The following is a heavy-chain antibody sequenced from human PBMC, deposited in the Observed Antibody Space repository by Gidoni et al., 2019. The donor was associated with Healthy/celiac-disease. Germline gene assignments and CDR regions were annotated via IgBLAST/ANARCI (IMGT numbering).Heavy chain of an antibody. CDR2: IWYDGSNK. Sequence: QVQLVESGGGVVQPGRSLRLSCAASGFTFSSYGMHWVRQAPGKGLEWVAVIWYDGSNKYYADSVKGRFTISRDNSKNTLYLQMNSLRAEDTAVYYCARDLDSYGSRYFDLWGRGTLVTVSS. CDR3: ARDLDSYGSRYFDL. V-gene: IGHV3-33*01. D-gene: IGHD5-18*01. J-gene: IGHJ2*01. CDR1: GFTFSSYG.